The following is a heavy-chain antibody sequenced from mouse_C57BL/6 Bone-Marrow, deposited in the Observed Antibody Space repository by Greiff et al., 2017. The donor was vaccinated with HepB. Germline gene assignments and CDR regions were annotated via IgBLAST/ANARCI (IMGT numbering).Heavy chain of an antibody. Sequence: EVQVVESGPELVKPGASVKIPCKASGYTFTDYNMDWVKQSHGKSLEWIGDINPNNGGTIYNQKFKGKATLTVDKSSSTAYMELRSLTSEDTAVYYCASLSYDCYYVWFAYWGQGTLVTVSA. V-gene: IGHV1-18*01. CDR3: ASLSYDCYYVWFAY. J-gene: IGHJ3*01. CDR2: INPNNGGT. D-gene: IGHD2-3*01. CDR1: GYTFTDYN.